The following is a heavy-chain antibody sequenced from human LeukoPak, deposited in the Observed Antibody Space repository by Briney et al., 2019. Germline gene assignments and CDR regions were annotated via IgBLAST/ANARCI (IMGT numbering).Heavy chain of an antibody. CDR3: ASIGNYANYYYYYGMDV. CDR1: GYTFTSYD. D-gene: IGHD4-11*01. J-gene: IGHJ6*02. Sequence: ASVKVSCKASGYTFTSYDINWVRQATGQGLEWMGWMNPNSGNTGYAQKFQGRVTMTRNTSISTAYMELSSLRSEDTAVYYCASIGNYANYYYYYGMDVWGQGTTVTVSS. CDR2: MNPNSGNT. V-gene: IGHV1-8*01.